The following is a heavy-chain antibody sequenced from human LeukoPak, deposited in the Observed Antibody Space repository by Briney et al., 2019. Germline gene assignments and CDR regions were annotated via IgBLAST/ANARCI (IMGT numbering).Heavy chain of an antibody. V-gene: IGHV1-69*13. CDR1: GGTFSSYA. Sequence: SVKVSCKASGGTFSSYAISWVRQAPGQGLEWMGGIIPIFGTANYAQKFQGRVTITADESTSTAYMKLRSLRSDDTAVYYCARGGVAVAGTIFDNWFDPWGQGTLVTVSS. D-gene: IGHD6-19*01. CDR2: IIPIFGTA. J-gene: IGHJ5*02. CDR3: ARGGVAVAGTIFDNWFDP.